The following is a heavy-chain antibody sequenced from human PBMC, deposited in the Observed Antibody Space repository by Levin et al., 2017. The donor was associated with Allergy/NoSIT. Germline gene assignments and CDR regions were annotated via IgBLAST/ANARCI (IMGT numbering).Heavy chain of an antibody. D-gene: IGHD3-22*01. CDR2: IIPIFGTA. CDR1: GGTFSSYA. J-gene: IGHJ4*02. Sequence: SVKVSCKASGGTFSSYAISWVRQAPGQGLEWMGGIIPIFGTANYAQKFQGRVTITADESTSTAYMELSSLRSEDTAVYYCARGGYYDSSGYLFFDYWGQGTLVTVSS. V-gene: IGHV1-69*13. CDR3: ARGGYYDSSGYLFFDY.